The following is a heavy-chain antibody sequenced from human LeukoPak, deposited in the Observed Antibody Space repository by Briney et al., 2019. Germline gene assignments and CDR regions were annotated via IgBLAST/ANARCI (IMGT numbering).Heavy chain of an antibody. CDR2: INWNGGST. J-gene: IGHJ3*02. CDR1: GFTFDDYG. CDR3: ARAYGYGSGDAFDI. Sequence: PGGSLRLSCEASGFTFDDYGMNWVRQAPGKGLEWVSGINWNGGSTAYVDSVKGRFTISRDNAKNSLYLLMNSLRAEDTALYRCARAYGYGSGDAFDIWGQGTMVTVSS. D-gene: IGHD6-19*01. V-gene: IGHV3-20*01.